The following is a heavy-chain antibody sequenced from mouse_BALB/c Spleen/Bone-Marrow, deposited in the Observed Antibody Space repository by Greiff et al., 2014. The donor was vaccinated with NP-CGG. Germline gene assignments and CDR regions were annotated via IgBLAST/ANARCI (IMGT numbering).Heavy chain of an antibody. D-gene: IGHD1-2*01. CDR2: INPNNGGT. CDR1: GYTFTEYT. CDR3: ARKDYGYNYVMDY. V-gene: IGHV1-18*01. Sequence: VQLQQSGPELVKPGASVKISCKTSGYTFTEYTMHWVKQSLGKSLEWIGGINPNNGGTIYNQKFKGKATLTVDKSSSTAYMELRSLTSEDSAVYYCARKDYGYNYVMDYWGQGTSVTVSS. J-gene: IGHJ4*01.